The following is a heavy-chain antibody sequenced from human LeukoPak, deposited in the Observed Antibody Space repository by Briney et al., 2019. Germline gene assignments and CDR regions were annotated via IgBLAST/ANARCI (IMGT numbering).Heavy chain of an antibody. J-gene: IGHJ4*02. Sequence: TSETLSLTCTVSGDSISSYYWSWTRQPPGKGLEWIGYIYHSGSTNYNPSLKSRVTISADTSKDQFSLKLASVTAADTAVYYCATGYSSTWYYFDYWGQGTLVTVSS. CDR1: GDSISSYY. V-gene: IGHV4-59*01. D-gene: IGHD6-13*01. CDR3: ATGYSSTWYYFDY. CDR2: IYHSGST.